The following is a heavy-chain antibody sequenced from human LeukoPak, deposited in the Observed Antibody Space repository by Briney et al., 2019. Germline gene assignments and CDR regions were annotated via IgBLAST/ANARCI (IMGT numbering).Heavy chain of an antibody. J-gene: IGHJ4*02. CDR1: GGSFSGYY. Sequence: SETLSLTCAVYGGSFSGYYWSWIRQPPGKGLEWLGEINHSGSTNYNPALKSRVTISVDTSKHQFSLKLSSVTAADTAVYYCAREYCSSTSCYFDYWGQGTLVTVSS. CDR3: AREYCSSTSCYFDY. CDR2: INHSGST. D-gene: IGHD2-2*01. V-gene: IGHV4-34*01.